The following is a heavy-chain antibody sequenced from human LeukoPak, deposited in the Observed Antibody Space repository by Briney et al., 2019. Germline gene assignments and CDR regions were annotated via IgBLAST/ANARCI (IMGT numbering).Heavy chain of an antibody. CDR3: ARRAGAYSHPYDY. J-gene: IGHJ4*02. CDR2: IYSDNT. Sequence: GGSLRLSCATSGFTFSSYAMSWVRQAPGKGLEWVSFIYSDNTHYSDSVKGRFTISRDNSKNTLYLQMNSLRAEDTAVYYCARRAGAYSHPYDYWGQGTLVTVSS. V-gene: IGHV3-53*01. CDR1: GFTFSSYA. D-gene: IGHD4/OR15-4a*01.